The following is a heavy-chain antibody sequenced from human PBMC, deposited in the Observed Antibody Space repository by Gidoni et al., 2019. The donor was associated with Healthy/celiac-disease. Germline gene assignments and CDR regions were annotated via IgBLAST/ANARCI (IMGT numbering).Heavy chain of an antibody. J-gene: IGHJ4*02. CDR3: ARGLGVATKG. Sequence: EVQLVESGGGLVKPGGSLRPSCAASGFTFSSYWMPWVRQAPGKGVVWVSRINSDGSSTSYADSVKGRFTISRDNAKNTLYLQMNSLRAEDTAVYYCARGLGVATKGWGQGTLVTVSS. CDR2: INSDGSST. V-gene: IGHV3-74*01. D-gene: IGHD5-12*01. CDR1: GFTFSSYW.